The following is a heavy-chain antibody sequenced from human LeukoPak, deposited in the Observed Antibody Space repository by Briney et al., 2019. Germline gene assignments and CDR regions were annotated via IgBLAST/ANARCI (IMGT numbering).Heavy chain of an antibody. CDR3: AKDLSYTSGASDH. Sequence: PGGSLRLSCAASGFTFSAFAMTWVRQAPGKGLEWVSTITDDGYNTYSADSVKGRITFSRDNSKNTLSLQLGSLRAEDTAVYYCAKDLSYTSGASDHWGQGTLVTVSS. J-gene: IGHJ4*02. D-gene: IGHD6-19*01. V-gene: IGHV3-23*01. CDR2: ITDDGYNT. CDR1: GFTFSAFA.